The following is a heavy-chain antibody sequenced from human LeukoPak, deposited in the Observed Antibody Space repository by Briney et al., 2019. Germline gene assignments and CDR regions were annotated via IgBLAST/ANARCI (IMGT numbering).Heavy chain of an antibody. CDR3: ASVEMATVSLVY. Sequence: SETLSLTCTVSGGSISSSSYYWGWIRQPPGKGLEWIGSIYYSGSTYYNPSLKSRVTISVATSKNQFSLKLSSVTAADTAVYYCASVEMATVSLVYWGQGTLVTVSS. J-gene: IGHJ4*02. V-gene: IGHV4-39*07. D-gene: IGHD5-24*01. CDR2: IYYSGST. CDR1: GGSISSSSYY.